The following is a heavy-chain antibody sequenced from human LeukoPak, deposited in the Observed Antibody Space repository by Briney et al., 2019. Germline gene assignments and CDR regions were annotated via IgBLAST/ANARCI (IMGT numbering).Heavy chain of an antibody. V-gene: IGHV1-3*01. J-gene: IGHJ3*02. CDR2: INAGSGNT. CDR3: ARSWQKQWLVDAFDI. CDR1: GYTFTSYA. D-gene: IGHD6-19*01. Sequence: ASVKVSCKASGYTFTSYAMHWVRQAPGQRLEWMGWINAGSGNTKYSQKFQGRVTITRDTSASTAYMELSSLRSEDTAVYYCARSWQKQWLVDAFDIWGQGTMVTVSS.